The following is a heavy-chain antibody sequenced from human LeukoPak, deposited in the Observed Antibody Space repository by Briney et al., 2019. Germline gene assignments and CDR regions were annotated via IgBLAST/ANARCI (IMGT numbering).Heavy chain of an antibody. Sequence: SETLSLTCTVSGGSISSYYWSWIRQPPGKGLEWLGCIYYSGSTNYNPSLKSRVTIPVDTSKNQFSLKLSSVTAADTAVYYCAREVGGLLPYFDYWGQGTLVTVSS. CDR2: IYYSGST. CDR1: GGSISSYY. J-gene: IGHJ4*02. V-gene: IGHV4-59*01. D-gene: IGHD1-26*01. CDR3: AREVGGLLPYFDY.